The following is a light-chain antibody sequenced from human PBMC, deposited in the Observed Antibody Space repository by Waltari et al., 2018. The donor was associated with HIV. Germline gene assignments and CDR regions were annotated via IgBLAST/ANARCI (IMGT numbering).Light chain of an antibody. CDR1: WTVFYSSDNQNY. CDR3: QQYYTVPPT. CDR2: WAS. J-gene: IGKJ4*01. V-gene: IGKV4-1*01. Sequence: DIVMTQSPDSLAVSLGERATINCTSSWTVFYSSDNQNYLAWYLQRPGQSPKVLIFWASTRAFGVPGRFSGSGSGTDFSLTLSSLQADDVGIYYCQQYYTVPPTFGGGTKVEI.